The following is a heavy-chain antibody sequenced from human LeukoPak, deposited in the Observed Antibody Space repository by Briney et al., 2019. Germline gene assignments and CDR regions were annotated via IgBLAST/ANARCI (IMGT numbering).Heavy chain of an antibody. CDR1: GGSINSYY. J-gene: IGHJ4*02. V-gene: IGHV4-59*01. CDR2: IYYSGTT. Sequence: PSETLSLTCTVSGGSINSYYWSWIRQPPGKGLEWIGYIYYSGTTNYSPSLKSRVTISVDTSKNQFSLKLSSVTAADTAVYYCARGVYIAAAQYGYWGQGTLVTVSS. D-gene: IGHD6-13*01. CDR3: ARGVYIAAAQYGY.